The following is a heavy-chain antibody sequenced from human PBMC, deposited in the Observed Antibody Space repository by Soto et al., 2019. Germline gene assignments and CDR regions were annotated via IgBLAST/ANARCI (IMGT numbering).Heavy chain of an antibody. CDR3: AIQERSKSWTVTTGRYYYYYMDV. Sequence: ASVKVSCKASGYTFTSYAMHWVRQAPGQRLEWMGWINAGNGNTKYSQKFQGRVTITRDTSASTAYMELSSLRSEDTAVYYCAIQERSKSWTVTTGRYYYYYMDVWGKGTTVTVSS. D-gene: IGHD4-17*01. CDR1: GYTFTSYA. V-gene: IGHV1-3*01. J-gene: IGHJ6*03. CDR2: INAGNGNT.